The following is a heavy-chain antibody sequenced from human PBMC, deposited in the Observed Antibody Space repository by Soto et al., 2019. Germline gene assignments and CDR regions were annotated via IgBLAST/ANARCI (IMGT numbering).Heavy chain of an antibody. CDR3: ARRAASTAFYEY. CDR1: GYSFTNYW. Sequence: GESLKISCKGSGYSFTNYWIGWVRQMPVKGLEWMGIIYPGDSDTRYSTSFQGQVTISADKSISTAYLQWSSLKASDSAMYYCARRAASTAFYEYWGQGTLVTVSS. V-gene: IGHV5-51*01. D-gene: IGHD1-1*01. J-gene: IGHJ4*02. CDR2: IYPGDSDT.